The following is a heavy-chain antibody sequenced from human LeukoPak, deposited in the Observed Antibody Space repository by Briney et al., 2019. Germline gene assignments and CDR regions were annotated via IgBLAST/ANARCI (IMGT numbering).Heavy chain of an antibody. D-gene: IGHD3-22*01. V-gene: IGHV1-2*02. CDR2: INPNSGGT. Sequence: GASVKVSCKASGYTFTGYYMHWVRQAPGQGLEWMGWINPNSGGTNYAQKFQGRVTMTRDTSISTAYMELSRLRSDDTAVYYCARAPYDSSGYHSNWFDPWGQGTLVTVSS. CDR1: GYTFTGYY. CDR3: ARAPYDSSGYHSNWFDP. J-gene: IGHJ5*02.